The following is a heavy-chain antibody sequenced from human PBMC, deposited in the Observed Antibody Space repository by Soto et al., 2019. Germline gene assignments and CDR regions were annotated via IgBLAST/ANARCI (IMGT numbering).Heavy chain of an antibody. V-gene: IGHV4-39*01. D-gene: IGHD3-9*01. J-gene: IGHJ5*02. Sequence: PSETLSLTCTVSGASFTDGSLFWGWIRQSPGKGVEWIASTYIGGMTYYNPSLRSRVTISVDTSKSQFSLRLNSVTAADTAVYYCATAPETFFPAGYSVNWFDPLGHGTLVTVSA. CDR3: ATAPETFFPAGYSVNWFDP. CDR2: TYIGGMT. CDR1: GASFTDGSLF.